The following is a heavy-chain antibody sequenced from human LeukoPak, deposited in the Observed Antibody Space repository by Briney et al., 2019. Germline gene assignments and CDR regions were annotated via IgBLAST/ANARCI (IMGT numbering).Heavy chain of an antibody. CDR2: ISSSSTI. V-gene: IGHV3-48*01. J-gene: IGHJ5*02. CDR3: ARAAGWFDP. CDR1: GFTFSSYA. Sequence: GGSLRLSCAASGFTFSSYAMSWVRQAPGKGLEWVSYISSSSTIYYADSVKGRFTISRDNAKNSLYLQMNSLRAEDTAVYYCARAAGWFDPWGQGTLVTVSS.